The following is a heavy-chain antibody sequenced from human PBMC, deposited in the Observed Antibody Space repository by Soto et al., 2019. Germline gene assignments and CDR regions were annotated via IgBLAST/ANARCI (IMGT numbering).Heavy chain of an antibody. CDR3: ARDRGDPDSFDI. V-gene: IGHV3-74*01. D-gene: IGHD2-15*01. CDR2: INGDGTTT. CDR1: GFPFGPFY. J-gene: IGHJ3*02. Sequence: EVQLAESGGGLVQPGESLRLSCAASGFPFGPFYMHWVRQAPGKGLEWVSHINGDGTTTVYADSVKGRFTISRDNAKTTLNLQMTSLRAEDTAVYYCARDRGDPDSFDIGGQGTMVTFSS.